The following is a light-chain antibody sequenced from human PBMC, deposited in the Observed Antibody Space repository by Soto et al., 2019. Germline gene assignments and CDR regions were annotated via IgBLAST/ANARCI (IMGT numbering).Light chain of an antibody. CDR2: DVS. Sequence: QSALTQPASVSGSPGQSITISCTGTSSDVGSYNYVSWYQQHPGKAPKVMIYDVSNRPSGVSYRFSGSKSGNTASLTISGLQAEDEADYYCSSYTTSNTYVFGTGTKVTVL. CDR3: SSYTTSNTYV. CDR1: SSDVGSYNY. V-gene: IGLV2-14*01. J-gene: IGLJ1*01.